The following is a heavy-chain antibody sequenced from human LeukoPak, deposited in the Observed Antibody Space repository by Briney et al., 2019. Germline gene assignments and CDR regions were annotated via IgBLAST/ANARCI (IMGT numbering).Heavy chain of an antibody. CDR3: ARDSEIDSMVPSGHFDS. J-gene: IGHJ4*02. D-gene: IGHD3-10*01. V-gene: IGHV1-18*01. Sequence: ASVKLSCKASGYTFTSYGNSWARQAPGQGLEWMGWISAYNGNTNYAQKLQGRVTMTTDTYTSTAYMWLRSLRSDDTAVYYCARDSEIDSMVPSGHFDSCGQGTLVTVSS. CDR2: ISAYNGNT. CDR1: GYTFTSYG.